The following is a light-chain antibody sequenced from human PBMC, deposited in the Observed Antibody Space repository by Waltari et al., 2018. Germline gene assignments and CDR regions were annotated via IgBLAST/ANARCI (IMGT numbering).Light chain of an antibody. CDR3: LQDSSYPRT. J-gene: IGKJ1*01. V-gene: IGKV1-6*01. CDR2: GTS. Sequence: AIQMTQSPSSLSASVGDIVTITCRASQDIGNDLGWYQQKPGKAPKLLIYGTSSLESGVPSRFSGSRSGTDFTLTISSLQPEDFATYYCLQDSSYPRTFGQGTKVEIK. CDR1: QDIGND.